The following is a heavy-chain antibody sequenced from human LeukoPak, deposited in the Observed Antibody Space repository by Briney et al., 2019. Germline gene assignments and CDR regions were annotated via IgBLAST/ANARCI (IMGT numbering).Heavy chain of an antibody. V-gene: IGHV4-34*01. D-gene: IGHD6-13*01. CDR2: INHSGST. J-gene: IGHJ6*02. Sequence: SETLSLTCAVYGGSFSGYYWSWIRQPPGKGLEWIGEINHSGSTNYNPSLKSRVTISVDTSKNQFSLKLSSVTAADTAVYYCAGGIAAGGYYYYYGMDVWGQGTTVTVSS. CDR1: GGSFSGYY. CDR3: AGGIAAGGYYYYYGMDV.